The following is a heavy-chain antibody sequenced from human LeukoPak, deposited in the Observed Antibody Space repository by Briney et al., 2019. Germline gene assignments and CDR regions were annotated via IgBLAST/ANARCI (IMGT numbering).Heavy chain of an antibody. CDR1: VYSIISGYY. D-gene: IGHD3-10*01. V-gene: IGHV4-38-2*02. J-gene: IGHJ5*02. Sequence: SETLSLTCTVSVYSIISGYYWGWVRPPPRKGLERTGSIYNSSTSYYNPSLKSRVTISVDASKNQFSMRLSSVTAADTAMYYCAKSSWSLFDPWGQGTLVTVSS. CDR2: IYNSSTS. CDR3: AKSSWSLFDP.